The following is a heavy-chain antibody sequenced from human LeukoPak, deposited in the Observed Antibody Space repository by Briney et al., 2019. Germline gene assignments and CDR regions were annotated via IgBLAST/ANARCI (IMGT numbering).Heavy chain of an antibody. CDR3: ARGKTPAVTTPFDY. J-gene: IGHJ4*02. CDR1: GFTFSSYW. Sequence: GGSLRLSCVASGFTFSSYWMHWVRQAPGKGLVWVSRINSDGSSTRYADSVKGRFTISRDNAKNTLYLQMKSLRAEDTAVYYCARGKTPAVTTPFDYWGQGTLVSVSS. D-gene: IGHD4-17*01. V-gene: IGHV3-74*01. CDR2: INSDGSST.